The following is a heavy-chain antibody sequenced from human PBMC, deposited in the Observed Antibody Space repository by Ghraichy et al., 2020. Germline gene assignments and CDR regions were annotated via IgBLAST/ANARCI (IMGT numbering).Heavy chain of an antibody. Sequence: GGSLRLSCVTSGFTFSSFPMNWVRQAPGKGPELVAFITGTGRTTEYADSVKGRFTVSRDNANNTLYLDMHSLRVDDSALYYCTRPSGLGYGGKYDSWGRGTRVTVSS. CDR3: TRPSGLGYGGKYDS. D-gene: IGHD3-22*01. J-gene: IGHJ5*01. CDR1: GFTFSSFP. CDR2: ITGTGRTT. V-gene: IGHV3-48*03.